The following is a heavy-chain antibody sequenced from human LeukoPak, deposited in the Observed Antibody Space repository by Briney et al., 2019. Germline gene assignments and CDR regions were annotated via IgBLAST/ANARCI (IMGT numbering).Heavy chain of an antibody. CDR2: IYYSGST. D-gene: IGHD5-12*01. CDR3: ARHILRYMGYDR. V-gene: IGHV4-59*08. Sequence: KPSETLSLTCTVSGGSISSYYWSWIRQPPGKGLEWIGYIYYSGSTNYNSSLKSRVTISVDTSKKQFSLTVNSETAAGTAVYYCARHILRYMGYDRWGGGTRVTLSS. CDR1: GGSISSYY. J-gene: IGHJ4*02.